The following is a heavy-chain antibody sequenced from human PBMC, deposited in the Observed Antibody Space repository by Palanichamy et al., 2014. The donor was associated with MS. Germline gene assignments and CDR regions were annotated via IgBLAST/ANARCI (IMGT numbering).Heavy chain of an antibody. D-gene: IGHD2-15*01. Sequence: EVQLVESGGGLVNSGGSLRLSCGASGFFFSTYSMNWVRQAPGKGLEWISSISGVGGVIYYGASLKGRVAISRDNARNLVSLQIYDLRPEDTALYSCARCLGGGCNGGPFDLWGRGTMVTVSS. V-gene: IGHV3-21*01. CDR2: ISGVGGVI. J-gene: IGHJ3*01. CDR1: GFFFSTYS. CDR3: ARCLGGGCNGGPFDL.